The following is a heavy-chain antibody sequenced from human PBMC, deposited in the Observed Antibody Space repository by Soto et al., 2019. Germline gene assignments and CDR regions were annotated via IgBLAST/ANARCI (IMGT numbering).Heavy chain of an antibody. V-gene: IGHV1-2*02. CDR3: ARDPGDCGGDCTYFDL. CDR2: INPNSGGT. Sequence: ASVKVSCKXSGYTFTGYYMHWVRQAPGQGLEWMGWINPNSGGTNYAQKFQGRVTMTRDTSISTAYMELSRLRSDDTAVYYCARDPGDCGGDCTYFDLWGRGTLVTVSS. D-gene: IGHD2-21*02. J-gene: IGHJ2*01. CDR1: GYTFTGYY.